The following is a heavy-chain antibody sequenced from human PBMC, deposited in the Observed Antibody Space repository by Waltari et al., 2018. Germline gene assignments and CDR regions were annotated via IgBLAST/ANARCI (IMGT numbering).Heavy chain of an antibody. CDR1: GGSISSYY. CDR2: IYYSGST. CDR3: ARDHRGRPGYFDY. D-gene: IGHD7-27*01. J-gene: IGHJ4*02. Sequence: QVQLQESGPGLVKPSETLSLTCTVSGGSISSYYWSWIRQPPGKGLEWIGYIYYSGSTVVNTPRHGLVTRAVGPAQSPFPLKQSSVTAADTAVYYCARDHRGRPGYFDYWGQGTLVTVSS. V-gene: IGHV4-59*01.